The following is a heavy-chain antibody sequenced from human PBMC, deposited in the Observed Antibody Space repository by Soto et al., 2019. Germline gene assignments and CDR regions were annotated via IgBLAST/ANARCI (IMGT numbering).Heavy chain of an antibody. CDR3: ANDGAGYCSGGSCYTYYFDY. D-gene: IGHD2-15*01. Sequence: EVQLLDSGGGLVQPGRSLRLSCAASGFTFDDYAMHWVRQAPGKGLEWVSGISWNSGSIGYADSVKGRFTISRDNAKNSLYLPMNGLRAEDSALYYCANDGAGYCSGGSCYTYYFDYWGQGTLVTVSS. CDR1: GFTFDDYA. V-gene: IGHV3-9*01. CDR2: ISWNSGSI. J-gene: IGHJ4*02.